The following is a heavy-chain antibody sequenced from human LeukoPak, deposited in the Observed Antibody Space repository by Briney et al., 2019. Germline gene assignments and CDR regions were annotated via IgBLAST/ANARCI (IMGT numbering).Heavy chain of an antibody. CDR2: INPNSGGT. CDR3: ARPDQPGYYYYYMDV. J-gene: IGHJ6*03. V-gene: IGHV1-2*02. CDR1: GYTFTGYY. Sequence: ASVKVSCKAPGYTFTGYYMHWVRQAPGQGLEWMGWINPNSGGTNYAQKFQGRVTMTRDTSISTAYMGLSRLRSDDTAVYYCARPDQPGYYYYYMDVWGKGTTVTISS.